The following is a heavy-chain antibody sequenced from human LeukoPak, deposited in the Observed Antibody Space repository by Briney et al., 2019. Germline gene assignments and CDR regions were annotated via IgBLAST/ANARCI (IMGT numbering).Heavy chain of an antibody. CDR3: ARGHVPRD. J-gene: IGHJ4*02. CDR2: ISQGGRT. Sequence: PSETLSLTCAVYGGSFNDFYGSWIRQSPGKGLEWIGEISQGGRTNYNPSLRSRVTISIDTSKNQFSLKLNSVTAADTAVYYCARGHVPRDWGQGNLVIVSS. V-gene: IGHV4-34*01. CDR1: GGSFNDFY. D-gene: IGHD3-10*01.